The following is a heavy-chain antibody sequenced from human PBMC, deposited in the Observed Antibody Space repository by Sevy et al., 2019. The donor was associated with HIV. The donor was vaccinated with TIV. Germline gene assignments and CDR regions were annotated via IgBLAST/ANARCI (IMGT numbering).Heavy chain of an antibody. CDR1: GYTFTGYY. CDR2: INPNSGGT. V-gene: IGHV1-2*02. J-gene: IGHJ6*02. D-gene: IGHD2-21*01. Sequence: ASVKVSCKASGYTFTGYYMHWVRQAPGQGLEWMGWINPNSGGTNYAQKFQGRVTMTRDTSISTAYMELSRLRSDDTAGYYCARVDWGGAIPSDVWGQGTTVTVSS. CDR3: ARVDWGGAIPSDV.